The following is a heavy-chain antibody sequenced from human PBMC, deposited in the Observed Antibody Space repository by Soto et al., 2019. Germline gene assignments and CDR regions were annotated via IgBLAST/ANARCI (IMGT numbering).Heavy chain of an antibody. V-gene: IGHV4-30-2*01. Sequence: SETLSLTCAVSGGSISSGGYSWSWIRQPPGKGLEWIGYIYHSGSTYYNPSLKSRVTISVDRSKNQFSLKLSSVTAADTAVYYCARDKVRYYDSSGYYYYYGMDVWGQGTTVTVSS. CDR2: IYHSGST. CDR3: ARDKVRYYDSSGYYYYYGMDV. CDR1: GGSISSGGYS. J-gene: IGHJ6*02. D-gene: IGHD3-22*01.